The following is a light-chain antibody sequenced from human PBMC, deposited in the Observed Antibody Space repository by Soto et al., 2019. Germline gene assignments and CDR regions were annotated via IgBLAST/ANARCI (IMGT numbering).Light chain of an antibody. Sequence: QSVLTQPPSASGTPGQRVTISCSGSSSNIGSNTVNWYQQLPGTAPNLLIYSNNQRPSGVPDRFSGSKSGTSASLAISGLQSEDAADYYCAAWDDSLNGVVFGGGTKLTVL. CDR2: SNN. V-gene: IGLV1-44*01. CDR3: AAWDDSLNGVV. J-gene: IGLJ2*01. CDR1: SSNIGSNT.